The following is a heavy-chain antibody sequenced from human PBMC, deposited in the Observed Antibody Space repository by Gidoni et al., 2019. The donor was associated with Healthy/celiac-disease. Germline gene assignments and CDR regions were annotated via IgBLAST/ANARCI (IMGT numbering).Heavy chain of an antibody. CDR1: GFTFSSYA. V-gene: IGHV3-30*01. D-gene: IGHD3-10*01. CDR2: ISYDGSNK. Sequence: QVQLVESGGGVVQPGRSLRLSCAASGFTFSSYAMHWVRQAPGKGLEWVAVISYDGSNKYYADSVKGRFTISRDNSKNTLYLQMNSLRAEDTAVYYCAREGITMVRGVIFDYWGQGTLVTVSS. CDR3: AREGITMVRGVIFDY. J-gene: IGHJ4*02.